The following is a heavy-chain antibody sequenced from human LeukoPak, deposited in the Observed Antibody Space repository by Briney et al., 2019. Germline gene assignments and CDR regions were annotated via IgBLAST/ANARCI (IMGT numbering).Heavy chain of an antibody. Sequence: SVKVSCKVSGGTFSSYAISWVRQAPGQGLEWMGGIIPIFGTANYAQKFQGRVTITADESTSTAYMELSSLRSEDTAVYYCGSTPRDDILTGYSNPLRFDYWGQGTLVTVSS. V-gene: IGHV1-69*13. J-gene: IGHJ4*02. CDR3: GSTPRDDILTGYSNPLRFDY. CDR2: IIPIFGTA. D-gene: IGHD3-9*01. CDR1: GGTFSSYA.